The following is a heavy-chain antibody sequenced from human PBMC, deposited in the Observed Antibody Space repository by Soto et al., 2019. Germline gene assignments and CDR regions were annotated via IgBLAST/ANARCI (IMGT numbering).Heavy chain of an antibody. CDR2: IYYSGST. CDR1: GGSIRSNTYY. D-gene: IGHD1-26*01. Sequence: QLQLQESGPGLVKPSETLSLTCTVSGGSIRSNTYYWGWIRQPPGKGLEWIGSIYYSGSTHYNPSLKSRVTISVDTSKNQFSLKLNSVTAADTAVYYCARAVVGPTAPDYWGQGTLVTVSS. J-gene: IGHJ4*02. CDR3: ARAVVGPTAPDY. V-gene: IGHV4-39*01.